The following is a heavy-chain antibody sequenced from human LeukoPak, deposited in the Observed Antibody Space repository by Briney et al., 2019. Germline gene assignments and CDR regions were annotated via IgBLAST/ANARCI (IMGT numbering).Heavy chain of an antibody. V-gene: IGHV4-31*03. CDR2: IYYSGST. D-gene: IGHD3-22*01. CDR1: GGSISSGGYY. Sequence: KTSETLSLTCTVSGGSISSGGYYWSWIRQHPGKGLEWIGYIYYSGSTYYNPSLKSRVTISVDTSKNQFSLKLSPVTAADTAVYYCAGTNYYDSSDAFDIWGQGTMVTVSS. J-gene: IGHJ3*02. CDR3: AGTNYYDSSDAFDI.